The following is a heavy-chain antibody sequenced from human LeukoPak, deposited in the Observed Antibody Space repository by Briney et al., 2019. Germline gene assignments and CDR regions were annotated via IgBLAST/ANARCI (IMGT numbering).Heavy chain of an antibody. D-gene: IGHD1-1*01. V-gene: IGHV4-34*01. J-gene: IGHJ4*02. CDR1: GGSFSGYY. CDR2: INHSGST. CDR3: ARGRPPSGY. Sequence: SETLSLTCAVYGGSFSGYYWSWIRQPPGKGLEWIGEINHSGSTNYNPSLKSRVTISVDTSKNQFSLKLSSVTAADTAVYYCARGRPPSGYWGRGTLVTVSS.